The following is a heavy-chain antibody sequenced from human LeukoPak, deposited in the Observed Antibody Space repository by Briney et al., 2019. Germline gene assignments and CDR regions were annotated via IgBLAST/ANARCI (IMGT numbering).Heavy chain of an antibody. CDR3: ARGQRRAAGGTRAYYFDC. J-gene: IGHJ4*02. Sequence: SETLTLTCTVYGGSFSGYYWSGIRQPPGKALEWIGEINHSGSTNYNPSLKSRVTISVDTSKNQFSLKLSSVTAADTAVYYWARGQRRAAGGTRAYYFDCWGQGTLVSASS. CDR1: GGSFSGYY. D-gene: IGHD6-13*01. V-gene: IGHV4-34*01. CDR2: INHSGST.